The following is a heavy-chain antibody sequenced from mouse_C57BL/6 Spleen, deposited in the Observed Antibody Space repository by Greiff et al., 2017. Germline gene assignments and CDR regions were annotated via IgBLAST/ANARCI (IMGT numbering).Heavy chain of an antibody. D-gene: IGHD1-1*01. CDR2: INPNNGGT. CDR1: GYTFTDYY. CDR3: ARGSYGSSYGYFDV. V-gene: IGHV1-26*01. Sequence: EVQLQQSGPELVKPGASVKISCKASGYTFTDYYMNWVKQSHGKSLEWIGDINPNNGGTSYNQKFKGKATLTVDKSSSTAYMELRSLTSEDSAVYYCARGSYGSSYGYFDVWGTGTTVTVSS. J-gene: IGHJ1*03.